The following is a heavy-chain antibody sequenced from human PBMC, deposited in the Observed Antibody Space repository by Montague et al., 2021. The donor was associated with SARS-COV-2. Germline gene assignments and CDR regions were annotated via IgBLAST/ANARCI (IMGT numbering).Heavy chain of an antibody. Sequence: SETLSLTCTVSGGSVSSSPYYWGWIRQPPGRGLEWVGSISYSGRTYFSPSLKSRLTISVDSSENQFFLRLSSVTAADAAVYYCASSYYYGSGTYVYNYYMDVWGKGTTVTVSS. CDR3: ASSYYYGSGTYVYNYYMDV. J-gene: IGHJ6*03. V-gene: IGHV4-39*01. CDR2: ISYSGRT. CDR1: GGSVSSSPYY. D-gene: IGHD3-10*01.